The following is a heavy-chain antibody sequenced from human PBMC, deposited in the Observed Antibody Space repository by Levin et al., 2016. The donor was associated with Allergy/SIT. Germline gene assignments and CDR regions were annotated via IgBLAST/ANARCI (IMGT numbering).Heavy chain of an antibody. CDR1: GFTFSNYW. CDR3: VRGGTEYGDPPFAV. CDR2: IHPDGNRAGNGT. J-gene: IGHJ3*01. V-gene: IGHV3-74*01. Sequence: GESLKISCAASGFTFSNYWMHWVRQAPGKGLVYLSLIHPDGNRAGNGTIYADVVKGRFTVSRDNAKNTLFLQMNGLRADDSAVYYCVRGGTEYGDPPFAVWGQGTMVSVSS. D-gene: IGHD4/OR15-4a*01.